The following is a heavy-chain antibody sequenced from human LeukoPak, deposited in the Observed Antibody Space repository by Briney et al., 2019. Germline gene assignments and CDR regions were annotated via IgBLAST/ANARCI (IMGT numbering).Heavy chain of an antibody. Sequence: GGSLRLSCAASGFTFSSYSMNWVRQAPGKGLEWVSYSSYSSSTIFYADSVKGRFTISRDNSKNTLYLQMSSLRSEDTAVYYCAKAADDFDIWGQGTMVTVSS. CDR1: GFTFSSYS. V-gene: IGHV3-48*01. J-gene: IGHJ3*02. CDR3: AKAADDFDI. CDR2: SSYSSSTI.